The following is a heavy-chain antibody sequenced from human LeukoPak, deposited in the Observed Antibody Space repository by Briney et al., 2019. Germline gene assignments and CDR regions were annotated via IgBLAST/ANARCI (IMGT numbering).Heavy chain of an antibody. CDR2: ISAYSGNT. CDR3: ARGYCSTSTCYTLENDY. Sequence: ASVKVSCKASGYTFTSYGITWVRQAPGQGLEWMGLISAYSGNTNYAQKFQGRVTMTTDTSTSTAYIELRSLRSDDTAVYYCARGYCSTSTCYTLENDYWGQGTLVTVSS. J-gene: IGHJ4*02. CDR1: GYTFTSYG. V-gene: IGHV1-18*01. D-gene: IGHD2-2*02.